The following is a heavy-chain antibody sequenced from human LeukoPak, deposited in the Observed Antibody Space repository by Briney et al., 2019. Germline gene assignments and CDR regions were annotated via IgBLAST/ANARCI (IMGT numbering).Heavy chain of an antibody. J-gene: IGHJ4*02. CDR1: GFTFSSYA. CDR3: AKDHSQYSSGWYDY. CDR2: ISGSGGST. Sequence: GGSLRLSCAASGFTFSSYAMSWVRQAPGKGLEWVSAISGSGGSTYYADSVKGRFTISRDNSKNTLYLRMNSLRAEDTAVYYCAKDHSQYSSGWYDYWGQGTLVTVSS. D-gene: IGHD6-19*01. V-gene: IGHV3-23*01.